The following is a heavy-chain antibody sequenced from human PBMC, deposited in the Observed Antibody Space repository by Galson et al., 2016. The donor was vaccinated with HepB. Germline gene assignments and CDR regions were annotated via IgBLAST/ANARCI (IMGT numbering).Heavy chain of an antibody. V-gene: IGHV3-15*01. CDR3: TTSSTRGYIYGPSAY. Sequence: SLRLSCAASGFTFSRAWMNWVRQAPGKGLEWVGRIKSYTDGGTTEYAAPMKGRFTFSRDESNNRLYLQMNSLKTEDTAVYYCTTSSTRGYIYGPSAYWGRGTLVAVSS. CDR1: GFTFSRAW. CDR2: IKSYTDGGTT. D-gene: IGHD5-18*01. J-gene: IGHJ4*02.